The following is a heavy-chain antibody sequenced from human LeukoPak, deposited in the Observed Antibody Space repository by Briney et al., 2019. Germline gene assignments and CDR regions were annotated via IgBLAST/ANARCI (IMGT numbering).Heavy chain of an antibody. J-gene: IGHJ6*03. Sequence: QAGGSLRLSCAASGFTFRSYEMNWGRQAGGEGRGWGSYISSIGSAIYYADSVKGRFTISRDNAKNSLYLQMNSLRAEDTAVYYCARGISGYDFYYFYYMDVWGKGTTVTVSS. CDR3: ARGISGYDFYYFYYMDV. V-gene: IGHV3-48*03. CDR1: GFTFRSYE. D-gene: IGHD5-12*01. CDR2: ISSIGSAI.